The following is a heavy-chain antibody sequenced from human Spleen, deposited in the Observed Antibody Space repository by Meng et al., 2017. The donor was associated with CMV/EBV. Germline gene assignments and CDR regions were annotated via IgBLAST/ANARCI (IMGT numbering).Heavy chain of an antibody. J-gene: IGHJ6*02. Sequence: GESLKISCAASGFSFSDYYMSWIRQAPGKGLEWVSLISWDGGSTYYADSVKGRFTISRNNSKNSLYLQMNSLRAEDTALYYCAKSADASDYYYYGMDVWGQGTTVTVSS. D-gene: IGHD6-19*01. CDR1: GFSFSDYY. V-gene: IGHV3-43D*03. CDR2: ISWDGGST. CDR3: AKSADASDYYYYGMDV.